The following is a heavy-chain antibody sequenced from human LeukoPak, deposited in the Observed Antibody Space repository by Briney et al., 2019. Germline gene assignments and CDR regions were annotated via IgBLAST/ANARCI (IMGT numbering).Heavy chain of an antibody. CDR1: GFTFSDYA. V-gene: IGHV3-21*01. D-gene: IGHD3-3*01. Sequence: GGSLRLSCAASGFTFSDYAMNWVRQAPGKGLEWVSSISSSSSYIYYADSVKGRFTISRDNAKNSLYLQMNSLRAEDTAVYYCARDHSEDYDFWSGYWRGFRAPYYYYYMDVWGKGTTVTVSS. CDR3: ARDHSEDYDFWSGYWRGFRAPYYYYYMDV. J-gene: IGHJ6*03. CDR2: ISSSSSYI.